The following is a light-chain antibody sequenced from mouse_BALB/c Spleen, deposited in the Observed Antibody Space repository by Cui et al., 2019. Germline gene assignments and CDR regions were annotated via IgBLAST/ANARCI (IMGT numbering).Light chain of an antibody. Sequence: NIVMTQSPKSMSMSCKASENVGTYVSWYQQKPEQSPKLLIYGASNRYTGVPDRFTGSGSATDFTLTISSVQAEDLADYHCGQSYSYPYTFGGGTKLEIK. CDR3: GQSYSYPYT. J-gene: IGKJ2*01. V-gene: IGKV6-20*01. CDR2: GAS. CDR1: ENVGTY.